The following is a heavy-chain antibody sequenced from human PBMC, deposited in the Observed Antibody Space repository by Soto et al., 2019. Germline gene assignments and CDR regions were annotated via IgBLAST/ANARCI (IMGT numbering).Heavy chain of an antibody. CDR3: AKVYGDYYHAFPM. V-gene: IGHV3-23*01. D-gene: IGHD4-17*01. CDR1: GFTFSRYA. J-gene: IGHJ3*02. CDR2: IISTGGTT. Sequence: EEQLLESGGSLVQPGGSLRLSCAASGFTFSRYAMTWVRQAAGQGLEWVSTIISTGGTTYYADSVKGRFTISRDNSKNTLYLQMNSLRAEDTAVYYCAKVYGDYYHAFPMWGQGTMVTVSS.